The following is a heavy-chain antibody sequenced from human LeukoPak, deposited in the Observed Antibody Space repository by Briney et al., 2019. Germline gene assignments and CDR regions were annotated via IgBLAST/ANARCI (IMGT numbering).Heavy chain of an antibody. V-gene: IGHV3-7*03. CDR3: AMEIAAAGPFVY. Sequence: GGSLRLSCAASRFTFSSYWMSWVGQARGKGLEWVANIKQDGSEKYYVDSVKGRFTISRDNAKNSLYLQMNSLRAEDTAVYYCAMEIAAAGPFVYWGQGTLVTVSS. CDR1: RFTFSSYW. D-gene: IGHD6-13*01. J-gene: IGHJ4*02. CDR2: IKQDGSEK.